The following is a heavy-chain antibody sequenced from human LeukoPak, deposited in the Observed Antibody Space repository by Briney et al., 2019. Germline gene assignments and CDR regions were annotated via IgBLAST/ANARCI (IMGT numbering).Heavy chain of an antibody. J-gene: IGHJ4*02. CDR2: IYAGGST. CDR1: GFSVRNNY. CDR3: AKDTRGSSWYYFDY. V-gene: IGHV3-53*05. D-gene: IGHD6-13*01. Sequence: GGSLRLSCSASGFSVRNNYMSWVRQAPGEGLEFVSIIYAGGSTYYADSVKGRFTISRDNAKNSLYLQMNSLRAEDTALYYCAKDTRGSSWYYFDYWGQGTLVTVSS.